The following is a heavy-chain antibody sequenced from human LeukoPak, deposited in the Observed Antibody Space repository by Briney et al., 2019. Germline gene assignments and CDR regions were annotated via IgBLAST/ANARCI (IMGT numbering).Heavy chain of an antibody. D-gene: IGHD3-10*01. V-gene: IGHV3-30*02. CDR3: AKDGFDGYWYFDL. Sequence: PGGSLRLSCAASGFTFSSYGMHWVRQAPGKGLEWVAFIRYDGSNKYYADSVKGRFTISRDNSKNTLYLQMNSLRAEDTAVYYCAKDGFDGYWYFDLWGRGTLVTVSS. CDR2: IRYDGSNK. J-gene: IGHJ2*01. CDR1: GFTFSSYG.